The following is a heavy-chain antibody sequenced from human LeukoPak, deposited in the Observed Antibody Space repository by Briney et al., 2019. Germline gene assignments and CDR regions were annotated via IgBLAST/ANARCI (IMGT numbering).Heavy chain of an antibody. CDR1: GFTFSSYN. J-gene: IGHJ4*02. CDR2: ISSSGNYI. Sequence: GGSLRLSCAASGFTFSSYNMNWVRQAPGKGLEWVSSISSSGNYIYYADSVKGRFTISRDDAKNSLYLQMNSLRAEDTAVYYCARVRDSIFGVVSHEINYWGQGTLVTVSS. CDR3: ARVRDSIFGVVSHEINY. D-gene: IGHD3-3*02. V-gene: IGHV3-21*01.